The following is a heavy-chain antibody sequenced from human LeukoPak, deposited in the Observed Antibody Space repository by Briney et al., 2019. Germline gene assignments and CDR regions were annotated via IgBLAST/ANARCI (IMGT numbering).Heavy chain of an antibody. CDR1: GFPFSSYW. D-gene: IGHD3-10*01. J-gene: IGHJ3*02. CDR2: INSDGSST. Sequence: RAGGSLRLSCAASGFPFSSYWMHWVRQAPGKGLVWVSRINSDGSSTGYADSVKGRFTISRDNAKNTLYLQMNSLRAEDTAVYYCARGSRAQGNAFDIWGQGTMVTVSS. CDR3: ARGSRAQGNAFDI. V-gene: IGHV3-74*01.